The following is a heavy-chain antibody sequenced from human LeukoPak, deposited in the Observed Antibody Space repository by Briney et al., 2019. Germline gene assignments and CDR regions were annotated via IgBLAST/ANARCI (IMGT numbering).Heavy chain of an antibody. Sequence: PSETLSLTCTVSGGSISSGDYYWSWIRQPPGKGLEWIGYIYYSGSTYYNPSLKSRVTISVDTSKNQFSLKLSSVTAADTAMFYCARHDYSNSWFDPWGQGTLVTVSS. V-gene: IGHV4-30-4*08. CDR3: ARHDYSNSWFDP. J-gene: IGHJ5*02. CDR1: GGSISSGDYY. CDR2: IYYSGST. D-gene: IGHD4-11*01.